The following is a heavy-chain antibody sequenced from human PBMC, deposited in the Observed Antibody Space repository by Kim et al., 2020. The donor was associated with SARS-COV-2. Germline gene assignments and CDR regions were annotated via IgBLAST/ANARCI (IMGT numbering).Heavy chain of an antibody. CDR3: ARRYSSGWFIDY. D-gene: IGHD6-19*01. Sequence: YYNPSLKSPVPISENTSKNLFSLKVSSVTAADTAVYYCARRYSSGWFIDYWGQGTLVTVSS. J-gene: IGHJ4*02. V-gene: IGHV4-39*01.